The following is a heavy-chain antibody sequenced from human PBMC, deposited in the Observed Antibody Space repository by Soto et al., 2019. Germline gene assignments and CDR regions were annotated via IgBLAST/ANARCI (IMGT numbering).Heavy chain of an antibody. Sequence: SVKVSCKASGYTFTSYAISWVRQAPGQGLEWMGGIIPIFGTANYAQKFQGRVTMTADESTSTVYMELSSLRSEDTAVYYCASNVHRDVQLYVEDMYVWGQGTTVTVS. CDR3: ASNVHRDVQLYVEDMYV. CDR1: GYTFTSYA. D-gene: IGHD1-1*01. J-gene: IGHJ6*02. CDR2: IIPIFGTA. V-gene: IGHV1-69*13.